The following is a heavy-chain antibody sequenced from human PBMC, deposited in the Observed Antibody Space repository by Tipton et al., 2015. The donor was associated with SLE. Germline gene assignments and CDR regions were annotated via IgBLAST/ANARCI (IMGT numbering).Heavy chain of an antibody. D-gene: IGHD1-26*01. CDR2: IYYSGST. CDR3: ARKWGSWFDP. J-gene: IGHJ5*02. Sequence: TLSLTCTVSGGSISSYYWSWIRQPPGKGLEWIGYIYYSGSTNYNPSHKSRVTISVDTSKNQFSLKLSSVTAADTAVYYCARKWGSWFDPWGQGTLVTVSS. V-gene: IGHV4-59*01. CDR1: GGSISSYY.